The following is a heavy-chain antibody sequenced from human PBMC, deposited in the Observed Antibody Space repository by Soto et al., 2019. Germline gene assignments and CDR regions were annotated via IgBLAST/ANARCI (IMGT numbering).Heavy chain of an antibody. D-gene: IGHD3-10*01. CDR2: IIPIFGTA. V-gene: IGHV1-69*13. Sequence: GASVKFSCKASGGTFSSYAISWVRQAPGQGLEWMGGIIPIFGTANYAQKFQGRVTITADESTSTAYMELSSLRSEDTAVYYCARGGITMVRRNSYYYYYGMDVWGQGTTVTVSS. CDR1: GGTFSSYA. CDR3: ARGGITMVRRNSYYYYYGMDV. J-gene: IGHJ6*02.